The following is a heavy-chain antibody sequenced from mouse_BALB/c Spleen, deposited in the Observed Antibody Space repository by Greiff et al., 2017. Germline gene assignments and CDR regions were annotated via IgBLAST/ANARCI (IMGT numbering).Heavy chain of an antibody. V-gene: IGHV7-3*02. CDR1: GFTFTDYY. Sequence: EVKLMESGGGLVQPGGSLRLSCATSGFTFTDYYMSWVRQPPGKALEWLGFIRNKANGYTTEYSASVKGRFTISRDNSQSILYLQMNTLRAEDSATYYCARENGPNYYVSSYDYAMDYWGQGTSVPVSS. J-gene: IGHJ4*01. D-gene: IGHD1-1*01. CDR3: ARENGPNYYVSSYDYAMDY. CDR2: IRNKANGYTT.